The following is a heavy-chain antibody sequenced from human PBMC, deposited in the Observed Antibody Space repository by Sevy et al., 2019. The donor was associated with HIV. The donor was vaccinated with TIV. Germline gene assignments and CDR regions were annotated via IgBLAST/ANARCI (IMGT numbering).Heavy chain of an antibody. J-gene: IGHJ4*02. CDR1: GYTFTGYY. CDR2: INPNSGGT. Sequence: ASVKVSCKASGYTFTGYYMHWVRQAPGQGLEWMGWINPNSGGTNYAQKFQGRVTMTRDTSISTAYMELSRLRSDDTAVYYCARARVAGSCYSMGYWGQGTLVTVSS. CDR3: ARARVAGSCYSMGY. D-gene: IGHD2-15*01. V-gene: IGHV1-2*02.